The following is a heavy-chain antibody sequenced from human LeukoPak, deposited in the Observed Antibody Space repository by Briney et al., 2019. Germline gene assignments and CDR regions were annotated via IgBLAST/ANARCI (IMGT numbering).Heavy chain of an antibody. J-gene: IGHJ4*02. Sequence: GGSLRLSCAASGFTFSSYWMHWVRQAPGKGLVWVSRINSDGSSTSYADSVKGRFTISRDNAKNTLYLQMNSLRAEDTAVYYCARAGSSSWYVDSGYWGRGTLATVSS. V-gene: IGHV3-74*01. D-gene: IGHD6-13*01. CDR2: INSDGSST. CDR3: ARAGSSSWYVDSGY. CDR1: GFTFSSYW.